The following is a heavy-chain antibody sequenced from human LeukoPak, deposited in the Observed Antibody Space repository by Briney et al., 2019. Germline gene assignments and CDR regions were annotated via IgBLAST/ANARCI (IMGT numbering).Heavy chain of an antibody. D-gene: IGHD2-8*02. CDR1: GFTFGYFW. V-gene: IGHV3-7*01. Sequence: PGGSLRLSCAASGFTFGYFWMSWVRQAPGRGLQWVATMKGDGSHIYYVDSVKGRFTISRDNARNSLYLQMNSLRAEDTAVYYCARLFGGVTTFDYWGQGALVTVSS. CDR3: ARLFGGVTTFDY. CDR2: MKGDGSHI. J-gene: IGHJ4*02.